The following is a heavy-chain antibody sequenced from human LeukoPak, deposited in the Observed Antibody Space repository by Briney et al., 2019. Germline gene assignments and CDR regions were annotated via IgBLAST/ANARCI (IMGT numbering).Heavy chain of an antibody. Sequence: SETLSLTCTVSGGSISSGGYYWSWIRQHPGKGLEWIGYIYYSGSTYYNPSLESRVTISVDTSKNQFSLKLSSVTAADTAVYYCARVDRLRYFDWSMAYFDYWGQGTLVTVSS. CDR1: GGSISSGGYY. CDR2: IYYSGST. V-gene: IGHV4-31*03. CDR3: ARVDRLRYFDWSMAYFDY. D-gene: IGHD3-9*01. J-gene: IGHJ4*02.